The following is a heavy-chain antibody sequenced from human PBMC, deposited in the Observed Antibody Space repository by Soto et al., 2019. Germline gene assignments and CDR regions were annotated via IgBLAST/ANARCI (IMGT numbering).Heavy chain of an antibody. J-gene: IGHJ4*02. CDR2: IWSDGSNK. Sequence: HPGGSLRLSCAASGFTFSSYGMHWVRQAPGKGLEWVSVIWSDGSNKYYADSVKGRFTISRDNSKNTLFLQINSLRAEDTAVYYCARDRSPPGVDCTGDNCYSYYFDYWGQGALVTVSS. D-gene: IGHD2-15*01. CDR3: ARDRSPPGVDCTGDNCYSYYFDY. V-gene: IGHV3-33*01. CDR1: GFTFSSYG.